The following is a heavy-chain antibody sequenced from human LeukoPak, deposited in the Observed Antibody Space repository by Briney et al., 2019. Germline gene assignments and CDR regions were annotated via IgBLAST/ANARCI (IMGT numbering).Heavy chain of an antibody. V-gene: IGHV3-23*01. J-gene: IGHJ3*02. D-gene: IGHD2-2*02. CDR3: AKSGYCSSTSCYKGAFDI. Sequence: GGSLRLSCAASGFTFSSYGMHWVRQAPGKGLEWVSAISGRGGSTYYADSVKGRFTISRDNSKNTLYLQMNSLRAEDTAVYYCAKSGYCSSTSCYKGAFDIWGQGTMVTVSS. CDR1: GFTFSSYG. CDR2: ISGRGGST.